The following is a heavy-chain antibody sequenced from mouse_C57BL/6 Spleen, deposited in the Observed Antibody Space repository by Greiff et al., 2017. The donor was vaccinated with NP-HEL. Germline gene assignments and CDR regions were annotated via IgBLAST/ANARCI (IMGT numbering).Heavy chain of an antibody. V-gene: IGHV2-2*01. CDR3: ARSFTTVVGGYFDV. CDR2: IWSGGST. D-gene: IGHD1-1*01. CDR1: GFSLTSYG. Sequence: VQLVESGPGLVQPSQSLSITCTVSGFSLTSYGVHWVRQSPGKGLEWLGVIWSGGSTDYNAAFISRLSISKDNSKSQVFFKMNSLQADDTAIYYCARSFTTVVGGYFDVWGTGTTVTVSS. J-gene: IGHJ1*03.